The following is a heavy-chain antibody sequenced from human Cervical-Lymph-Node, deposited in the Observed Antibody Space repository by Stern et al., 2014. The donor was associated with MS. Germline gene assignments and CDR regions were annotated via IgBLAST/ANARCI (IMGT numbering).Heavy chain of an antibody. J-gene: IGHJ6*02. V-gene: IGHV4-61*02. Sequence: QVQLQESGPGLVKPSQTLSLTCTVSGGSISSGSYYWSWIRQPAGKGLEWIGRIYTSGSTNYNPSLKSRVPISVTTPKNQFPLKLSLGTAADTAVYYCARDCRLRYFDNYGMDVWGQGTTVPVSS. CDR1: GGSISSGSYY. D-gene: IGHD3-9*01. CDR3: ARDCRLRYFDNYGMDV. CDR2: IYTSGST.